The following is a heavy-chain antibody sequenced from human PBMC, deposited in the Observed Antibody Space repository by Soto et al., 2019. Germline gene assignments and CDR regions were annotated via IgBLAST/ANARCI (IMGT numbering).Heavy chain of an antibody. CDR1: GFSLSNARMG. CDR3: ARMETRMRGVLNWFDP. V-gene: IGHV2-26*01. D-gene: IGHD3-10*01. J-gene: IGHJ5*02. Sequence: QVTLKESGPVLVKPTETLTLTCTVSGFSLSNARMGVSWIRQPPGKALEWLAHIFSNDEKSYSTSLKSRLTIPKDTSKSQVVLTMTNMDPVDTATYSCARMETRMRGVLNWFDPWGQGTLVTVSS. CDR2: IFSNDEK.